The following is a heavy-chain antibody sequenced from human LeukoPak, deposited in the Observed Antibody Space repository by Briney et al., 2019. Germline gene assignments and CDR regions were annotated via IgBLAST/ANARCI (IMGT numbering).Heavy chain of an antibody. CDR2: IKSKTDGGTT. D-gene: IGHD2/OR15-2a*01. CDR3: TTDLSPSYYYYMDV. Sequence: PGRSLRLSCAASGFTFSNAWMSWVRQAPGKGLEWVGRIKSKTDGGTTGYAAPVKGRFTISRDDSKNTLYLQMNSLKTEDTAVYYCTTDLSPSYYYYMDVWGKGTTVTVSS. V-gene: IGHV3-15*01. J-gene: IGHJ6*03. CDR1: GFTFSNAW.